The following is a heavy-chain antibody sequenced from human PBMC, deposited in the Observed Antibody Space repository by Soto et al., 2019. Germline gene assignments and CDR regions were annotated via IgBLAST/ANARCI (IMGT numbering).Heavy chain of an antibody. V-gene: IGHV4-31*03. CDR1: GGSISSGGYY. Sequence: SETLSLTCTVSGGSISSGGYYWSWIRQHPGKGLEWIGYIYYSGSTYYNPSLKSRVTISVDTSKNQFSLKLSSVTAADTAVYYCARDHEDSGYDPYYYYYYGMDVWGQGTTVTVSS. CDR3: ARDHEDSGYDPYYYYYYGMDV. D-gene: IGHD5-12*01. J-gene: IGHJ6*02. CDR2: IYYSGST.